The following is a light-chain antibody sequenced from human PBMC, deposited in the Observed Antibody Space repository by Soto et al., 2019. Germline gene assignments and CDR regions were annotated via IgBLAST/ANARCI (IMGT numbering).Light chain of an antibody. CDR1: QSISSY. Sequence: DIQMTQYTSSLSASVGDRVTITCRASQSISSYLNWYQQKPGKAPKFLIFAASSLQSWVPSRFSGSGSGTDFTLTISSLQPEDFATYYCQQSYNSPWTFGQRTKVDIK. V-gene: IGKV1-39*01. CDR3: QQSYNSPWT. CDR2: AAS. J-gene: IGKJ1*01.